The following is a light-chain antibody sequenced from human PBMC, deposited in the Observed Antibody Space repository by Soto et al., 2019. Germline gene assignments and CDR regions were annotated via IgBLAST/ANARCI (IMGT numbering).Light chain of an antibody. Sequence: EIVLTQSPGTLSLSPGERATLSCRASQSVSSSYLAWYQQKPGQAPRLLIYGASSRATGIPDRFSGSGSGTDFTLTIIRLEPEDFAVYYCQQYGSAPLWMFGHGTKVQI. J-gene: IGKJ1*01. CDR2: GAS. CDR1: QSVSSSY. CDR3: QQYGSAPLWM. V-gene: IGKV3-20*01.